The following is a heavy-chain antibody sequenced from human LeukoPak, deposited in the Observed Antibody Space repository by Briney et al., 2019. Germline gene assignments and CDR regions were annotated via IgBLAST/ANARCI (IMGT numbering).Heavy chain of an antibody. CDR2: IRFTGSYI. CDR3: ARDFNHAFDY. J-gene: IGHJ4*02. V-gene: IGHV3-21*01. Sequence: GGSLRLSCVASGFTFSHYSMNWVRQAPGKGLEWVSSIRFTGSYIYYADSVKGRFTISRDNAKNSLYLQMNSLRAEDTAIYYCARDFNHAFDYWGQGILVTVSS. CDR1: GFTFSHYS. D-gene: IGHD1-14*01.